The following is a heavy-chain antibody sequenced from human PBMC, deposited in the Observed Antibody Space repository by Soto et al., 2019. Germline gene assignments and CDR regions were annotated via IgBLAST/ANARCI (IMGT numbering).Heavy chain of an antibody. CDR3: AKDIAAAGTFSNDAFDI. Sequence: GGSLRLSCAASGFTFSSYAMSWVRQAPGKGLEWVSAISGSGGSTYYADSVKGRFTISRDNSKNTLYLQMNSLRAEDTAVYYCAKDIAAAGTFSNDAFDIWGQGTMVTVSS. CDR1: GFTFSSYA. CDR2: ISGSGGST. J-gene: IGHJ3*02. V-gene: IGHV3-23*01. D-gene: IGHD6-13*01.